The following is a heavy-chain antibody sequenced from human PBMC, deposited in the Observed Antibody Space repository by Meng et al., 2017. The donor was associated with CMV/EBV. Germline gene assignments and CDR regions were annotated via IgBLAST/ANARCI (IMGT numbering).Heavy chain of an antibody. D-gene: IGHD1-26*01. CDR2: IHIDGST. CDR3: TRGRSGVFSYSLFDY. J-gene: IGHJ4*02. V-gene: IGHV3-53*01. Sequence: SGFTVSSNYMSWVRQAPGKGLEWVSVIHIDGSTQFADSVKGRFTISRDNSQNTLYLQMNSLGAEDTAIYYCTRGRSGVFSYSLFDYWGQGTLVTVSS. CDR1: GFTVSSNY.